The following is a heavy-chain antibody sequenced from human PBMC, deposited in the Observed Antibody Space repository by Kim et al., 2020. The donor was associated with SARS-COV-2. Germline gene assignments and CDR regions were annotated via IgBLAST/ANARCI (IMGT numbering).Heavy chain of an antibody. V-gene: IGHV3-30*02. CDR3: AKGSGYSSSWFDP. J-gene: IGHJ5*02. D-gene: IGHD6-13*01. Sequence: YADSVKGRFPISRDNSKNTLYLQMNSLRAEDTAVYYCAKGSGYSSSWFDPWGQGTLVTVSS.